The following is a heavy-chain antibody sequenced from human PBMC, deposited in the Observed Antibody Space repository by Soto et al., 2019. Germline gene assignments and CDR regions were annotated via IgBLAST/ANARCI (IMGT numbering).Heavy chain of an antibody. D-gene: IGHD4-17*01. Sequence: ASVKVSCKASGYTFTIYGISWVRQAPGQGLEWMGWISTNSGNSGYVKKFQGRVTMTRDTSMSTAYMELSSLRSEDTAVYYCARGIKYGDYSRWFDPWGPGTLVTVSS. J-gene: IGHJ5*02. CDR2: ISTNSGNS. CDR1: GYTFTIYG. V-gene: IGHV1-8*02. CDR3: ARGIKYGDYSRWFDP.